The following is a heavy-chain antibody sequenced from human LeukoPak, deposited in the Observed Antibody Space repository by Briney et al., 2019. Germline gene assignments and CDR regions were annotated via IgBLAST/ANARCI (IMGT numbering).Heavy chain of an antibody. Sequence: PGGSLRLSCAASGFTFSSYWMSWVRQALGKGLEWVANIKQDGSEKYYVDSVKGRFTISRDNAKNSLYLQMNSLRAEDTAVYYCARDNNWNYVLGHDYWGQGTLVTVSS. V-gene: IGHV3-7*01. J-gene: IGHJ4*02. D-gene: IGHD1-7*01. CDR3: ARDNNWNYVLGHDY. CDR1: GFTFSSYW. CDR2: IKQDGSEK.